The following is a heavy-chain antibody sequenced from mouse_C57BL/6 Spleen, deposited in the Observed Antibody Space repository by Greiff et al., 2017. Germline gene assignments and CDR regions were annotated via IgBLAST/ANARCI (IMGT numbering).Heavy chain of an antibody. D-gene: IGHD3-2*02. V-gene: IGHV1-78*01. CDR1: GYTFTDHT. J-gene: IGHJ3*01. Sequence: VQRVESDAELVKPGASVKISCKVSGYTFTDHTIHWMKQRPEQGLEWIGYIYPRDGSTMYNEKFKGKATLTADKSSSTAYMLLNSLTSEDSAVYFCAGLLDSSGSWFAYWGQGTLVTVSA. CDR2: IYPRDGST. CDR3: AGLLDSSGSWFAY.